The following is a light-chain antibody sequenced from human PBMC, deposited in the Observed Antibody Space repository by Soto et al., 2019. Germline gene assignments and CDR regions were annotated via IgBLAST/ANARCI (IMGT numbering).Light chain of an antibody. CDR2: MAS. Sequence: DIQMTQSPSTLSASVGDRVTITCRASQSIGNWLAWYQHRPGKAPKLLVYMASSLQNGVPSRFSGSGSGTELTLTISSLQPDDFATYYCQLYNNYAWAFGQGTRVEIK. V-gene: IGKV1-5*03. J-gene: IGKJ1*01. CDR3: QLYNNYAWA. CDR1: QSIGNW.